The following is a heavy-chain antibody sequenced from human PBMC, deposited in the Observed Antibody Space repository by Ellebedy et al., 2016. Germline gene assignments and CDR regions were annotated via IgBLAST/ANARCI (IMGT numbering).Heavy chain of an antibody. Sequence: SETLSLTXIVSGASIISSDHYWSWIRQPPVKGLEWIGYIYHFGHSGSTYYNPSLKSRVNISVDTSKNQFSLKLSSVTAADTAVYYCARAGYCSSTSCYLRWFDPWGQGTLVTVSS. J-gene: IGHJ5*02. CDR2: IYHFGHSGST. CDR1: GASIISSDHY. D-gene: IGHD2-2*01. CDR3: ARAGYCSSTSCYLRWFDP. V-gene: IGHV4-30-4*01.